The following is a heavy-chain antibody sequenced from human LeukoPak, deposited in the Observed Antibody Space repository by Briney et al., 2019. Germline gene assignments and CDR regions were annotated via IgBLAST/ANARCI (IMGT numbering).Heavy chain of an antibody. Sequence: ASVKVSCKASGYTFTSYGISWVRQAPGQGLEWMGWISAYNGNTNYAQKLQGRVTMTTDTSTSTAYMELRSLRSDDTAVHYCARGDYGDYEPYFQHWGQGTLVTVSS. D-gene: IGHD4-17*01. CDR3: ARGDYGDYEPYFQH. V-gene: IGHV1-18*01. CDR1: GYTFTSYG. CDR2: ISAYNGNT. J-gene: IGHJ1*01.